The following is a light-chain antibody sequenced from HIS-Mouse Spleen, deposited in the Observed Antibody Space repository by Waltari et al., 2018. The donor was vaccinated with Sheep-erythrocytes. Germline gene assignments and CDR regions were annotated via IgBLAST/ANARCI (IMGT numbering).Light chain of an antibody. J-gene: IGKJ4*01. V-gene: IGKV6-21*01. CDR1: QSIGSS. Sequence: EIVLTQSPDFQSVTPKEKVTITCRASQSIGSSLHWYQQKPDQSPKLLIKYASQSFSGVPARFSGSESGTDFTLTISRLEPEDFAVYYCQQYGSSPLTFGGGTKVEIK. CDR2: YAS. CDR3: QQYGSSPLT.